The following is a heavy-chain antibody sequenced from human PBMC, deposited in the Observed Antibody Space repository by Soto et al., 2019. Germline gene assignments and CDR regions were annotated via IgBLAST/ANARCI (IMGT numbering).Heavy chain of an antibody. CDR2: ISSNGGST. D-gene: IGHD3-3*01. CDR3: VLGDFWSGQYGDAFDI. CDR1: GFTFSSYA. V-gene: IGHV3-64D*08. Sequence: GGSLRLSCSASGFTFSSYAMHWVRQAPGKGLEYVSAISSNGGSTYYADSVKGRFTISRDNSKNTLYLQMSSLRAEDTAVYYCVLGDFWSGQYGDAFDIWGQGTMVTVSS. J-gene: IGHJ3*02.